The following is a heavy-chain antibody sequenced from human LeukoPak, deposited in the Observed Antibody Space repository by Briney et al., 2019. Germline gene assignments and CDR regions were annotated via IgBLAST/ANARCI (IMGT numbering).Heavy chain of an antibody. V-gene: IGHV3-7*01. CDR1: EFEPTYFW. J-gene: IGHJ6*04. Sequence: QPGGSLRLSCVALEFEPTYFWMTWVRRAPGKGLEWVANITRDGSESFYLDSVRGRFTISRDNAKKSLYLQMNSLRAEDTAVYYCATFVGTVSGSYTVPGGLLVWGKGTPVSVSS. D-gene: IGHD3-16*02. CDR3: ATFVGTVSGSYTVPGGLLV. CDR2: ITRDGSES.